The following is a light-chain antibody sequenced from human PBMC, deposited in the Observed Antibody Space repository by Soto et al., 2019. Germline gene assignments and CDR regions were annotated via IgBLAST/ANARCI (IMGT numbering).Light chain of an antibody. CDR3: QQRYNWPIT. Sequence: EIVLTQSPATLSLSPGETATLSCRASQSVSGYIGWYQQKPGQAPRPLIYADSNRATGIPARFSGSGSGTDFTLTISSLEPEDFSVYYCQQRYNWPITFGQGTRLEIK. CDR1: QSVSGY. CDR2: ADS. V-gene: IGKV3-11*01. J-gene: IGKJ5*01.